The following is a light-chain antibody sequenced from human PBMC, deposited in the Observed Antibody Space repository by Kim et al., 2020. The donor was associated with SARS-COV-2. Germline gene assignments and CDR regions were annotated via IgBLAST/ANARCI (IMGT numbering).Light chain of an antibody. J-gene: IGKJ5*01. V-gene: IGKV3-11*01. CDR3: QQRANWPIT. Sequence: PGEQGTRSCKASQNMFTCLAWYQQKPGQSPRLLIYDASKRATGIPSRFSGSGSGTEFTLTINSLEAEDFAVYYCQQRANWPITFGQGTRLEIK. CDR1: QNMFTC. CDR2: DAS.